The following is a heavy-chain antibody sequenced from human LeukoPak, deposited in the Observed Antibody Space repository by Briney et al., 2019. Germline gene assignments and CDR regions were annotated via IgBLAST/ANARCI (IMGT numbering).Heavy chain of an antibody. D-gene: IGHD1-26*01. CDR1: GFTFSSYA. Sequence: GGSLRPSCAASGFTFSSYAMSWVRQAPGKGLEWVSVISGSGGSTYYADSVKGRFTISRDNSKNTLYLQMNSLRAEDTAVYYCAKVRSYSKYHYSGMTSGAKGPRSPSPQ. J-gene: IGHJ6*04. CDR2: ISGSGGST. CDR3: AKVRSYSKYHYSGMTS. V-gene: IGHV3-23*01.